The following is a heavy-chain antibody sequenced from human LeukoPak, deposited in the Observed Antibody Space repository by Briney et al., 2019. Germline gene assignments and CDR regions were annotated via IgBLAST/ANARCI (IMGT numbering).Heavy chain of an antibody. CDR2: IYPGDSDT. Sequence: GESLKISCKGSGYSFTSYWIGWVRQMPGKGLEWMGIIYPGDSDTRYSPSFQGQVTISADKSISTAYLQWSSLKASDTAMYYCARRAQGYDILTGYYPGNWFDPWGQGTLVTVSS. D-gene: IGHD3-9*01. CDR3: ARRAQGYDILTGYYPGNWFDP. CDR1: GYSFTSYW. J-gene: IGHJ5*02. V-gene: IGHV5-51*01.